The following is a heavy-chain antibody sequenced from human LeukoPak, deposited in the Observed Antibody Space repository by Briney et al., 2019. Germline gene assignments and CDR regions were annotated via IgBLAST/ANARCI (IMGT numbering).Heavy chain of an antibody. V-gene: IGHV4-4*02. J-gene: IGHJ4*02. D-gene: IGHD3-10*01. CDR3: ARTYGAGSFLDY. CDR2: IYDSGST. CDR1: GYSISNNNW. Sequence: PSETLSLTCSVSGYSISNNNWGRRARQPPGEGLGGIGEIYDSGSTNYNPSLKSRVTLSVDKSKNQFSLKLSSVSAADTAVDYCARTYGAGSFLDYWGQGALVTVSS.